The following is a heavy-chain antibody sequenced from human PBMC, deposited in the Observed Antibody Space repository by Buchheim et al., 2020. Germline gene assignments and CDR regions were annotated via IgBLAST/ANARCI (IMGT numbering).Heavy chain of an antibody. Sequence: QVQLQESGPGLVKPSQSLSLTCTVSGGSIRSADYYCSWMRQRPGKGLEWIGYMHHSGLTYYSPSLKSRVTMSVDASKNQFLLRLTSVTAADTAVYYCATKPNRLSYFDYWGQGAL. CDR1: GGSIRSADYY. CDR3: ATKPNRLSYFDY. D-gene: IGHD2-21*02. V-gene: IGHV4-31*03. J-gene: IGHJ4*02. CDR2: MHHSGLT.